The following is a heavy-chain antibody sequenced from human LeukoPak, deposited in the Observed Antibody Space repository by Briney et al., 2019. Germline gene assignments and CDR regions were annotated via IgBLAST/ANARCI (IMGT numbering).Heavy chain of an antibody. V-gene: IGHV3-53*01. D-gene: IGHD1-14*01. CDR1: GFTVSNNY. CDR2: TYSDSST. CDR3: VRKNRNFNAAFDI. Sequence: GGSLRLSCAASGFTVSNNYMSWVRQAPGKGLEWVSITYSDSSTKYADSVKGRFAISKDTSQNTLSLQLNSLRAEDTAVYYCVRKNRNFNAAFDIWGQGTVVTVPS. J-gene: IGHJ3*02.